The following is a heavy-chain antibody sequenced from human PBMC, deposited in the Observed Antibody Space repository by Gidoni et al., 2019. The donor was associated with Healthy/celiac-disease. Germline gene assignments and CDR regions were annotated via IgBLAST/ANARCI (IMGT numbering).Heavy chain of an antibody. J-gene: IGHJ3*02. CDR1: GFTFSSYG. V-gene: IGHV3-30*18. CDR3: AKTDSSGYYYSGVAFDI. Sequence: QVQLVESGGGVVQPGRSLRLSCAASGFTFSSYGMHWVRQAPGKGLEWVAVISYDGSNKYYADSVKGRFTISRDNSKNTLYLQMNSLRAEDTAVYYCAKTDSSGYYYSGVAFDIWGQGTMVTVSS. D-gene: IGHD3-22*01. CDR2: ISYDGSNK.